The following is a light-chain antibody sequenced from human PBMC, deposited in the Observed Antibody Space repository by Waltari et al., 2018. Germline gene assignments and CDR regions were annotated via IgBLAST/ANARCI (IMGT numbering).Light chain of an antibody. V-gene: IGLV2-11*01. CDR2: EVS. CDR3: SSYAGRNTLI. Sequence: QAALTQPRSVSGSPGQSVTISCTGTNSDIGGYDFVSCYQQHPGTAPNLMIFEVSKRPSGVSGRFSGSKSGNTATLTISGLQAEDEADYYCSSYAGRNTLIFAGGTRLTVL. J-gene: IGLJ2*01. CDR1: NSDIGGYDF.